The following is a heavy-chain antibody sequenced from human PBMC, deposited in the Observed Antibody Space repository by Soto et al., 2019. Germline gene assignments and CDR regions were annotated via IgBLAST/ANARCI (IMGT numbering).Heavy chain of an antibody. V-gene: IGHV3-30*18. CDR1: GFTFSSYG. J-gene: IGHJ4*02. CDR3: AKDPSMIVVVITSPDS. CDR2: ISYDGSNK. D-gene: IGHD3-22*01. Sequence: QVQLVESGGGVVQPGRSLRLSCAASGFTFSSYGMHWVRQAPGKGLEWVAVISYDGSNKYYADSVKGRFTISRDNSKNTLYLQMNSLRAEDTAVYYCAKDPSMIVVVITSPDSWGQGTLVTVSS.